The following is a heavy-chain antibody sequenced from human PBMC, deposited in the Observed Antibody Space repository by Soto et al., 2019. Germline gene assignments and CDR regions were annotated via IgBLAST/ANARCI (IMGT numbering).Heavy chain of an antibody. CDR2: VFSSGTT. Sequence: VQLRESGPGLVKPSQTLSLTCTVSGDSISSGNKYWSWIRQPPGQVLEWIGYVFSSGTTYYNPSLKGRVSISLDASENQFSLKFASVTDADSAVYYCARVPSPFDYYYAMDVWGQGTTVTVSS. CDR3: ARVPSPFDYYYAMDV. CDR1: GDSISSGNKY. V-gene: IGHV4-30-4*01. J-gene: IGHJ6*02. D-gene: IGHD3-16*01.